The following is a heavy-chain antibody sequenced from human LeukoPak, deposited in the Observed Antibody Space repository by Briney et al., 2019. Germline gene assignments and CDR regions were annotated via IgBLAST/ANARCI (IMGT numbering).Heavy chain of an antibody. J-gene: IGHJ4*02. Sequence: GGSLRISCAASGFTFSSNWMHWVRQAPGRGLEWVPNIKPDGSEKNYVDSVKGRFTISRDNAKNSLFLQMNGLRAEDTAVYYCARDLGYCSGDSCSSVFDYWGRGTLVTVSS. D-gene: IGHD2-15*01. V-gene: IGHV3-7*01. CDR1: GFTFSSNW. CDR2: IKPDGSEK. CDR3: ARDLGYCSGDSCSSVFDY.